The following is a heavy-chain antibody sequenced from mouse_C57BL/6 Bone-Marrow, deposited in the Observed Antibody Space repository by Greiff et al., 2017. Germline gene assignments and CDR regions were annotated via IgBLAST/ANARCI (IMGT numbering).Heavy chain of an antibody. CDR3: ARSYYYGSSYEAY. CDR1: GYTFTSYW. D-gene: IGHD1-1*01. J-gene: IGHJ3*01. Sequence: VQLQQPGAELVMPGASVKLSCKASGYTFTSYWMHWVKQSHGKSLEWIGYINPNNGGTSYNQKFKGKATLTVNKSSSTAYMELRSLTSEDSAVYYCARSYYYGSSYEAYWGQGTLVTVSA. CDR2: INPNNGGT. V-gene: IGHV1-22*01.